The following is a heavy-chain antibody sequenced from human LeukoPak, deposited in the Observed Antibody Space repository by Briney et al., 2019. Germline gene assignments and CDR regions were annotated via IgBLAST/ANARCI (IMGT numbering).Heavy chain of an antibody. V-gene: IGHV1-24*01. J-gene: IGHJ5*02. D-gene: IGHD6-13*01. CDR3: ATASGIAAAGSVFNWFDP. CDR1: GYTLTELS. Sequence: ASVKVSCKVSGYTLTELSMHWVRKAPGKGLEWLGGFDPEDGETIYAQKSQGRVTMTEDTSTDTAYMELSSLRSEDTAVYYCATASGIAAAGSVFNWFDPWGQGTLVAVSS. CDR2: FDPEDGET.